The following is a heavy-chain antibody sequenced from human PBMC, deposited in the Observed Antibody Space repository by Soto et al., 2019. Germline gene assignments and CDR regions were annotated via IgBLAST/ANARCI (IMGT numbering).Heavy chain of an antibody. J-gene: IGHJ4*02. Sequence: VKVSCKASGYTFTSYAMHWVRQAPGQRLEWMGCFNAGSGNTKYSQKFQGRVAMTRDTSISTAYMELSRLRSDDTAVYYCARDNSYGYDLDYWGQGTLVTVSS. CDR3: ARDNSYGYDLDY. V-gene: IGHV1-3*01. CDR2: FNAGSGNT. D-gene: IGHD5-18*01. CDR1: GYTFTSYA.